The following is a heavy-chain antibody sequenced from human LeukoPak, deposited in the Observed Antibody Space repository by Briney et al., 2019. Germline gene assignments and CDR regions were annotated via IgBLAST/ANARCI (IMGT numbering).Heavy chain of an antibody. CDR3: ATGNYRDY. V-gene: IGHV3-74*01. J-gene: IGHJ4*02. Sequence: GGSLRLSCAAPGFTFSSYWMHWVRQAPGKGLVWVSRINTDASIINYADSVKGRFTISRDSAKNTLYLQMSSLRAEDTAVYYCATGNYRDYWGQGTLVTVSS. D-gene: IGHD1-7*01. CDR2: INTDASII. CDR1: GFTFSSYW.